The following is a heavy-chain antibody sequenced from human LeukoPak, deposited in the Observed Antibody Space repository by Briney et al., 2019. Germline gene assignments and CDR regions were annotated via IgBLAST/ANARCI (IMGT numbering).Heavy chain of an antibody. CDR3: AKVFHYGSGSYGSFEN. CDR2: ISGSGSST. CDR1: GFTLSSDA. V-gene: IGHV3-23*01. J-gene: IGHJ4*02. Sequence: GGSLRLSCAASGFTLSSDAMSWVRQAPRKGLEWVSGISGSGSSTYYADSVKGRFTISRDNSKNTLYLQMNGLRADDMALYYCAKVFHYGSGSYGSFENWGQGALVTVSS. D-gene: IGHD3-10*01.